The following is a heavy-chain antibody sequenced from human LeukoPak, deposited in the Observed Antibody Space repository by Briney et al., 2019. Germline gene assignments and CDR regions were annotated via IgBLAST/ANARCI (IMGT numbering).Heavy chain of an antibody. CDR1: GFTFSDYA. D-gene: IGHD6-6*01. CDR3: ARVIASRLDAFDV. V-gene: IGHV3-23*01. CDR2: MTGTSGDT. J-gene: IGHJ3*01. Sequence: GGSLRLSCAASGFTFSDYAMTWVRQAPGKGLEWVSTMTGTSGDTFYADSVKGRFTISRDNSENTLFLQMNGLGAEDAAVYYCARVIASRLDAFDVWGQGTMVTVSS.